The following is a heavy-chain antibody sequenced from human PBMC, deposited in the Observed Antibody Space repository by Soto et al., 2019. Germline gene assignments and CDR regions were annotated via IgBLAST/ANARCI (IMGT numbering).Heavy chain of an antibody. J-gene: IGHJ3*02. D-gene: IGHD3-22*01. CDR2: IYYSGST. CDR1: GGSISSGDYY. Sequence: QVQLQEAGPGLVKPSQTLSLTCTVSGGSISSGDYYWSWIRQPPGKGLEWIGYIYYSGSTYYNPSLKSRVTISVDTSKSQFSLKLSSVTAADTAVYYCARTSFDYYDSRGDAFDIWGQGTMVTVSS. CDR3: ARTSFDYYDSRGDAFDI. V-gene: IGHV4-30-4*01.